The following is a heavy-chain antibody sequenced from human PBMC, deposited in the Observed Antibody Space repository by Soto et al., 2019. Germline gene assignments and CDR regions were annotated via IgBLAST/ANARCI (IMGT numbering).Heavy chain of an antibody. CDR1: GDSVSSNSAA. CDR3: ASQDYDSSGYYPHWFDP. Sequence: LSQTLSLTCAISGDSVSSNSAAWNWIRQSPSRGLEWLGRTYYRSKWYNDYAVSVKSRITINPDTSKNQFSLQLNSVTPEDTAVYYCASQDYDSSGYYPHWFDPWGQGTLVTVSS. V-gene: IGHV6-1*01. J-gene: IGHJ5*02. D-gene: IGHD3-22*01. CDR2: TYYRSKWYN.